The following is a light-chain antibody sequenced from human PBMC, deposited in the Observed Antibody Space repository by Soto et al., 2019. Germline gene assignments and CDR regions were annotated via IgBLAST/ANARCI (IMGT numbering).Light chain of an antibody. V-gene: IGLV2-14*01. CDR2: EVT. Sequence: QSALTQPASVSGSPGQSITISCTGTSSDVGGYNYVSWYQQHPGKAPKLMIYEVTHRPSGVSNRFSGSKSGNTASLTISGLQAEDEADYYCSSYTTTNTYLFGTGTKVTV. J-gene: IGLJ1*01. CDR3: SSYTTTNTYL. CDR1: SSDVGGYNY.